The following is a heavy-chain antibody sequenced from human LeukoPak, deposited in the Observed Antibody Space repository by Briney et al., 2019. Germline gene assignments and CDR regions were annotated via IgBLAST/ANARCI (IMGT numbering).Heavy chain of an antibody. D-gene: IGHD5-12*01. Sequence: GGSLRLSCAASGFTFSTYAMSWVRQAPGKGLEWVSAISANGGSTFYADSVKGRFTVSRDSSKDTLYLQMNSLRAEDTAVYFCVRKALGYRLGYGDYWGQGTLVTASS. CDR2: ISANGGST. CDR1: GFTFSTYA. J-gene: IGHJ4*02. V-gene: IGHV3-23*01. CDR3: VRKALGYRLGYGDY.